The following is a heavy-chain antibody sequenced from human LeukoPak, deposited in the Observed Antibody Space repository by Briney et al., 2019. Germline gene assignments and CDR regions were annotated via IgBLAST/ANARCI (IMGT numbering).Heavy chain of an antibody. J-gene: IGHJ4*02. Sequence: GGSLRLSCAASGLTFSSYAMSWVRQAPGKGLEWVSAISGSGGSTTYADSVKGRFSISRDNAKNTLYLQMNSPRVEDTAVYYCARGRPHGNDYWGQGTLVTVSS. CDR1: GLTFSSYA. D-gene: IGHD4-23*01. CDR3: ARGRPHGNDY. CDR2: ISGSGGST. V-gene: IGHV3-23*01.